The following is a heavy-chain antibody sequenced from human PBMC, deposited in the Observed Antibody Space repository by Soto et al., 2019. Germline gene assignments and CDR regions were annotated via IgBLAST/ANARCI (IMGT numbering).Heavy chain of an antibody. CDR3: AANPTSSSSMGNYFDY. V-gene: IGHV1-58*01. J-gene: IGHJ4*02. CDR1: GFTFTSSA. CDR2: IVVGSGNT. Sequence: SVKVSCKASGFTFTSSAVQWVRQARGQRLEWIGWIVVGSGNTNYAQKFQERVTITRDMSTSTAYMELSSLRSEDTAVYYCAANPTSSSSMGNYFDYWCQGTLVTVSS. D-gene: IGHD6-6*01.